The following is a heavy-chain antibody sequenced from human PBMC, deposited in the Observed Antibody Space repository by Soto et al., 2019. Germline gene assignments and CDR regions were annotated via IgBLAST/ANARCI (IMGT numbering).Heavy chain of an antibody. V-gene: IGHV3-30-3*01. CDR1: GFTFSSYA. J-gene: IGHJ5*02. D-gene: IGHD6-19*01. CDR2: ISYDGSNK. CDR3: ARDHGIGWYLRSDP. Sequence: QVQLVESGGGVVQPGRSLRLSCAASGFTFSSYAMHWVRQAPGKGLEWVAVISYDGSNKYYADSVKGRFTISRDNSKNTLYMQMNSLRAEDTAAYYCARDHGIGWYLRSDPWGQGTLVTVSS.